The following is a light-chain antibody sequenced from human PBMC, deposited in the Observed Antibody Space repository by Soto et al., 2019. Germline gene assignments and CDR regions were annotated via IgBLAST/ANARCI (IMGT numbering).Light chain of an antibody. CDR2: GAS. J-gene: IGKJ1*01. Sequence: EIVMTQSPPTLSVSPGERATLSCRASQSISRNLAWFQQKPGQAPSLLIFGASTRAAGIPARFSGSGSGTEFTLTISGLQSEDFAAYFCHQYENWPKTFGQGTKVEI. V-gene: IGKV3-15*01. CDR3: HQYENWPKT. CDR1: QSISRN.